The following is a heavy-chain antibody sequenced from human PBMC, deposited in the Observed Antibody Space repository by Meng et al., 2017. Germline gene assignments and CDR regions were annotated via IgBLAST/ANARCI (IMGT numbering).Heavy chain of an antibody. J-gene: IGHJ3*02. CDR2: IVVGSGNT. D-gene: IGHD5-24*01. CDR1: GFTFTSSA. V-gene: IGHV1-58*02. CDR3: AAAREMATMWGAFDI. Sequence: SVKVSCKASGFTFTSSAMQWVRQARGQRLEWIGWIVVGSGNTNYAQKFQERVTITRDMSTSTAYMELCSLRSEDTAVYYCAAAREMATMWGAFDIWGQGTMVTVSS.